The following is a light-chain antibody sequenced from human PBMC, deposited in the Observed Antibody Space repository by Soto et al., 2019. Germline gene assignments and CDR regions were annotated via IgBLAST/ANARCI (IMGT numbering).Light chain of an antibody. J-gene: IGKJ5*01. CDR1: QSVSNNY. CDR3: QQRSNWPPIT. CDR2: GAS. V-gene: IGKV3D-20*02. Sequence: EIVLTQSPGTLSLSPGERATLSCRASQSVSNNYLAWYQQKPGQAPRLLIYGASSRATGIPDRFSGSGSGTDFTLTISRLEPEDFAVYYCQQRSNWPPITFGQGTQLEIK.